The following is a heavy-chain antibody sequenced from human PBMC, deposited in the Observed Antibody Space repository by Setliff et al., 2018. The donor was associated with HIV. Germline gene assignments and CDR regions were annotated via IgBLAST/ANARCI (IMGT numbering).Heavy chain of an antibody. Sequence: TGGSLRLSCAASGFTFSSYAMHWVRQAPGKGLEWVAVISYDGSNKYYADSVKGRFTISRDNSKNTLYLQMNSLRAEDTAVYYCARMSDGSGSYYYYYGMDVWGQGTTVTVSS. CDR1: GFTFSSYA. J-gene: IGHJ6*02. CDR3: ARMSDGSGSYYYYYGMDV. CDR2: ISYDGSNK. V-gene: IGHV3-30-3*01. D-gene: IGHD3-10*01.